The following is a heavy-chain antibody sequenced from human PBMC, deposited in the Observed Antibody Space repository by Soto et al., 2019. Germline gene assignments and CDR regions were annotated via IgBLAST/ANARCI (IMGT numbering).Heavy chain of an antibody. CDR1: VGSRSRSSYY. Sequence: PSQTLSLTCAVSVGSRSRSSYYWSWIRQPPGKGLEWTANMYFSGFYSGSTSYNPSLKSRVTISVDTSKNQFSLQVSSVTAADTAVYYCARGFDILTFGFCLDYWGQGTLVTVSS. D-gene: IGHD3-9*01. V-gene: IGHV4-39*01. J-gene: IGHJ4*02. CDR2: MYFSGFYSGST. CDR3: ARGFDILTFGFCLDY.